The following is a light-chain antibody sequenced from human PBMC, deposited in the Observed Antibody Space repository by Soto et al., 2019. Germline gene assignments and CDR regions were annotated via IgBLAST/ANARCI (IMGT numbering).Light chain of an antibody. V-gene: IGKV3-11*01. Sequence: TQSLSPGDGATLSCRASQTITKYLAWYQQKPGQAPRLLIYDASNRATGIPARFSGSGSGTDFTLTISSLEPEDFAVYYCQQRSNWPPYTFGQGTKLEIK. CDR1: QTITKY. J-gene: IGKJ2*01. CDR2: DAS. CDR3: QQRSNWPPYT.